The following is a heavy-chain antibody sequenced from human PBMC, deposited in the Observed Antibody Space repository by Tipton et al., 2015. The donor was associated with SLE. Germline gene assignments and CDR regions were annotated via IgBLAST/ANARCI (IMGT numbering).Heavy chain of an antibody. D-gene: IGHD4-23*01. J-gene: IGHJ4*02. Sequence: TLSLTCTVSGGSISSSSYYWGWIRQSPGKGLEWIGSIYYSGSTYYNPSLKSRVTVSADTSKNQFSLKLSSVTAADTAVYYCARDENTVVTLGYWGQGTLVTVSS. CDR2: IYYSGST. CDR3: ARDENTVVTLGY. CDR1: GGSISSSSYY. V-gene: IGHV4-39*07.